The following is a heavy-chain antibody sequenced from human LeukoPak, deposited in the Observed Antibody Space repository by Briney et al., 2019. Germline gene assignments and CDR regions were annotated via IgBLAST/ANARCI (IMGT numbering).Heavy chain of an antibody. J-gene: IGHJ4*02. CDR2: ISYDGSNK. Sequence: PGGSLRLSCAASGFTFSSYAMHWVRQAPGKGLEWVAVISYDGSNKYYADSAKGRFTISRDNSKNTLYLQMNSLRAEDTAVYYCARDRIAARRTFDYWGQGTLVTVSS. CDR1: GFTFSSYA. V-gene: IGHV3-30-3*01. CDR3: ARDRIAARRTFDY. D-gene: IGHD6-6*01.